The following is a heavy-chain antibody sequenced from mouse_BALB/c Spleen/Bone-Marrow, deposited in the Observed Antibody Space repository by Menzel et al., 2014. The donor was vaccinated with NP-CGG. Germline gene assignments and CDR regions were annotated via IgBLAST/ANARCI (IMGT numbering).Heavy chain of an antibody. J-gene: IGHJ2*01. CDR2: IYYSGTI. CDR1: GISITTGNYR. Sequence: VQLQQSGPGLVKPSQTVSLTCTVTGISITTGNYRWSWIRQFPETKLEWIGYIYYSGTITYNPSLTSRTTITRDTSKNQFFLEMNSLTAEDTATYYCARFYGNYFDYWGQGTTLTVSS. D-gene: IGHD2-1*01. CDR3: ARFYGNYFDY. V-gene: IGHV3-5*02.